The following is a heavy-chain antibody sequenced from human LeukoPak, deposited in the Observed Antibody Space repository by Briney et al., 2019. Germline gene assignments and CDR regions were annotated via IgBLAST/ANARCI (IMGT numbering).Heavy chain of an antibody. CDR3: ARLDFLSGFYAFGY. CDR2: INHSGIT. V-gene: IGHV4-34*01. CDR1: GFTFSSYW. J-gene: IGHJ4*02. D-gene: IGHD3-3*01. Sequence: GSLRLSCAASGFTFSSYWMSWVRQPPGKGLEWIGEINHSGITNSNPSLKSRATISIDTSKKQFSLKLTSVTAADTAVYYCARLDFLSGFYAFGYWGQGTLVTVSS.